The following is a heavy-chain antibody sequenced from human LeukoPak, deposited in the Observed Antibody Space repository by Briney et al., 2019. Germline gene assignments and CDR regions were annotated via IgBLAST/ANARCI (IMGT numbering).Heavy chain of an antibody. V-gene: IGHV4-59*01. J-gene: IGHJ4*02. D-gene: IGHD3-9*01. Sequence: SETLSLTCTVSGGSISSYYWSWIRQPPGKGLEWMGYIYYSWSANYNPSLKSRVTISVDTSKNQFSLKLSSVTAADTAVYYCARVNDILTGYSFDYWGQGTLVTVSS. CDR1: GGSISSYY. CDR3: ARVNDILTGYSFDY. CDR2: IYYSWSA.